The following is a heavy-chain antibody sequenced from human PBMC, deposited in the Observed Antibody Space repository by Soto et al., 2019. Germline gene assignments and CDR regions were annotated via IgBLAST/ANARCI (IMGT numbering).Heavy chain of an antibody. V-gene: IGHV4-31*03. D-gene: IGHD2-21*02. Sequence: QVQLQESGPGLVKPSQTLSLTCTVSGASISSANYWSWIREYPGEGLEWVGYIYYSGSTFYNPSLKSRVTMSVDTSKYHFSLTLSSVTAADTAVYYCARRAYCSGDCYGGYWYFDLWGRGTLVTVSS. CDR1: GASISSANY. J-gene: IGHJ2*01. CDR2: IYYSGST. CDR3: ARRAYCSGDCYGGYWYFDL.